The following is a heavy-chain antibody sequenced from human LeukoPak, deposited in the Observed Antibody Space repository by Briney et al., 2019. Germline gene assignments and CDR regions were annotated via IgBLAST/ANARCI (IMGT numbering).Heavy chain of an antibody. V-gene: IGHV4-4*07. CDR3: AREWLPSAFKRGYFDY. CDR1: GGSISSYH. Sequence: SETLSLTCTVSGGSISSYHWSWIRQPAGKGLEWIGRIYTSGSTNYNPSLKSRVTMSVDTSKNQFSLKLSSVTAADTAVYYCAREWLPSAFKRGYFDYWGQGTLVTVSS. J-gene: IGHJ4*02. CDR2: IYTSGST. D-gene: IGHD5-24*01.